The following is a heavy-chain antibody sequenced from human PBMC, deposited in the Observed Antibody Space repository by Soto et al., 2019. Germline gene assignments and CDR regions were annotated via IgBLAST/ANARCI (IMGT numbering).Heavy chain of an antibody. CDR2: INPNSGGT. D-gene: IGHD2-8*01. J-gene: IGHJ5*02. Sequence: ASVKVSCKASGYTFTGYYMHWVRQAPGQGLEWMGWINPNSGGTNYAQKFQGRVTMTRDTSISTAYMELSRLRSDDTAVYYCARTSYCTNGVCYRPFDPWGQGSPVTVSS. V-gene: IGHV1-2*02. CDR3: ARTSYCTNGVCYRPFDP. CDR1: GYTFTGYY.